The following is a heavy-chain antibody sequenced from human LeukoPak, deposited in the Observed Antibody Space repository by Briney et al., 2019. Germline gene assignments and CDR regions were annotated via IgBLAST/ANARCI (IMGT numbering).Heavy chain of an antibody. CDR3: ARQWGDCSSTSCYSAY. Sequence: GESLKISWKGSGYSFASYWIAWVRQMPGKGLEWMGIIYPGDSDTRYSPSYQGQVTISADKSISTAYLQWSSLKASDTAIYYCARQWGDCSSTSCYSAYWGQGTLVTVSS. CDR1: GYSFASYW. J-gene: IGHJ4*02. CDR2: IYPGDSDT. D-gene: IGHD2-2*01. V-gene: IGHV5-51*01.